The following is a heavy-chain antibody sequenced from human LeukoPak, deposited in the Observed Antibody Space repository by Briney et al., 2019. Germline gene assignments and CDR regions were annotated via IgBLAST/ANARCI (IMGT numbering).Heavy chain of an antibody. V-gene: IGHV3-11*06. CDR1: GFTFSDYY. CDR3: ARPPYSSSWDPGWFDP. CDR2: ISSSSDYT. Sequence: GGSLRLSCVASGFTFSDYYMSWIRQAPGKGLEWVSYISSSSDYTNYADSVRGRFTISRDNAKNSLYLQMNSLRAEDTAVYYCARPPYSSSWDPGWFDPWGQGSLITVSS. D-gene: IGHD6-13*01. J-gene: IGHJ5*02.